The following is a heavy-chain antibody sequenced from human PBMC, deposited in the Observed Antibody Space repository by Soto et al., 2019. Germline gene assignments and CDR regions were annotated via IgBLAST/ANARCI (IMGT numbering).Heavy chain of an antibody. CDR2: IYYSGST. CDR1: GGAISSSSYY. V-gene: IGHV4-39*01. CDR3: ARLYNRYSYYDFWSGQPASN. J-gene: IGHJ4*02. Sequence: SETLSLTCNVSGGAISSSSYYWGWIRQPPGKGLEWIGSIYYSGSTYYNPSLKSRVTISVDTSKNQFSLKLSSVTAADTAVYYCARLYNRYSYYDFWSGQPASNWVQGTLVTVSS. D-gene: IGHD3-3*01.